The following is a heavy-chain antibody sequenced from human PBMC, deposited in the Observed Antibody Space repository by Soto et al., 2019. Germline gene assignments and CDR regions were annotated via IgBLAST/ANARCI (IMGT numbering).Heavy chain of an antibody. V-gene: IGHV4-59*08. J-gene: IGHJ4*02. CDR2: IYYSGST. D-gene: IGHD6-19*01. CDR3: ARHRLVGYSSGRPDSRFDY. Sequence: SETLSLTCTVSGGSISSYYWSWIRQPPGKGLEWIGYIYYSGSTNYNPSLKSRVTISVDTSKNQFSLKLSSVTAADTAVYYCARHRLVGYSSGRPDSRFDYWGQGTLVTVSS. CDR1: GGSISSYY.